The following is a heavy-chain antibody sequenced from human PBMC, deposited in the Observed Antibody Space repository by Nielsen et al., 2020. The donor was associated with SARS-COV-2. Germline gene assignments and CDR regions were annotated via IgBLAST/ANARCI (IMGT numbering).Heavy chain of an antibody. CDR1: GFTFDDYA. Sequence: GGSLRLSCAASGFTFDDYAMPWVRQVPGKGLEWAPGISWNSGSIGYASSVKGRFTFSRDNAKNSLYLQMNSLRAEDTALYYCAKDSSAVVPAGLWGIDVWGQGTTVTVSS. CDR2: ISWNSGSI. J-gene: IGHJ6*02. D-gene: IGHD2-2*01. CDR3: AKDSSAVVPAGLWGIDV. V-gene: IGHV3-9*01.